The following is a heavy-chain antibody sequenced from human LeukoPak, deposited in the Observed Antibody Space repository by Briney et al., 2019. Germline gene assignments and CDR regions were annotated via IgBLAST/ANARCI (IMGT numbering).Heavy chain of an antibody. V-gene: IGHV4-59*01. D-gene: IGHD6-13*01. Sequence: PSETLSLTCTVSGGSISSYYWSWIRQPPGKGLEWVGYIYYSGSTNYNPSLKSRVTISVDTSKNQFSLKLSSVTVADTAVYYCARGTGYSSSWYMDDAFDIWGQGTMVTVSS. J-gene: IGHJ3*02. CDR1: GGSISSYY. CDR2: IYYSGST. CDR3: ARGTGYSSSWYMDDAFDI.